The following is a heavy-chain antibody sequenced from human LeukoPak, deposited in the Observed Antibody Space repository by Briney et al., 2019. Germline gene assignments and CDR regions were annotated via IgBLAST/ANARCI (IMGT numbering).Heavy chain of an antibody. CDR1: GFTFSSYA. Sequence: GGSLRLSCAASGFTFSSYAMSWVRQAPGKGLEWVSAISGSGGSTYYADSVKGRFTISRDNTKNTLYLQMNSLRAEDTAVYYCAKGYGYYYYGMDVWGQRTTVTVSS. CDR3: AKGYGYYYYGMDV. CDR2: ISGSGGST. V-gene: IGHV3-23*01. J-gene: IGHJ6*02. D-gene: IGHD1-1*01.